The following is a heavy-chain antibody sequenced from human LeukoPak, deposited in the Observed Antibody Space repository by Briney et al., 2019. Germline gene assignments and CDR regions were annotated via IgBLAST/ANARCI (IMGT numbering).Heavy chain of an antibody. V-gene: IGHV3-21*01. CDR2: ISSSSSYI. CDR3: ARVGDSSGYLIQYFDY. J-gene: IGHJ4*02. Sequence: GGSLRLSCAASGFTFSRYTMNWVRQAPGGGLNWSSSISSSSSYIYYADSVKGRFTISRDNAKNSLFLQMNSLRVEDTAVYYCARVGDSSGYLIQYFDYWGQGISVTVSS. D-gene: IGHD3-22*01. CDR1: GFTFSRYT.